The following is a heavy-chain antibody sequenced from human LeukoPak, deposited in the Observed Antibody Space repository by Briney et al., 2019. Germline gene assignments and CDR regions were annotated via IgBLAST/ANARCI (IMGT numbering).Heavy chain of an antibody. V-gene: IGHV4-39*01. J-gene: IGHJ3*02. CDR2: IYYSGST. Sequence: SETLSLTCTVSGGSISSSSYYWGWIRQPPGKGLEWIGSIYYSGSTYYNPSLKSRVTISVDTSKNQFSLKLSSVTAADTAVYYCARHGVYSYAPPDAFDIWGQGTMVTVS. CDR1: GGSISSSSYY. D-gene: IGHD5-18*01. CDR3: ARHGVYSYAPPDAFDI.